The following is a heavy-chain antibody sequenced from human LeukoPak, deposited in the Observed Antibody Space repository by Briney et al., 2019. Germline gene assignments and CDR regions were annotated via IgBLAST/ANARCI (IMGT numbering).Heavy chain of an antibody. CDR2: ITGSGGST. CDR1: GFTFSSYG. V-gene: IGHV3-23*01. Sequence: GGSLRLSCAASGFTFSSYGMSWVRQAPGKGLEWVSAITGSGGSTYYADSVKGRFTISRDNSKNTLYLQINSLRPEDTAVFYCARAANMIASNMHFDYWGQGALVTASS. J-gene: IGHJ4*02. D-gene: IGHD3-22*01. CDR3: ARAANMIASNMHFDY.